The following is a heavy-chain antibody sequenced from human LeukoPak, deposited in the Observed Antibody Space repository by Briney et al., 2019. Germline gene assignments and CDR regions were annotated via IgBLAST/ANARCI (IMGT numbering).Heavy chain of an antibody. V-gene: IGHV3-48*03. CDR2: ISSGGSTV. J-gene: IGHJ4*02. CDR3: ARADY. Sequence: PGGSLRLSCVASGFSFSSSDMNWVRQAPGKGREGVSYISSGGSTVYYAHSVKGRFTISRDNAKKSVYLQMTSLRAEDTAVYYCARADYWGQGTLVTVSS. CDR1: GFSFSSSD.